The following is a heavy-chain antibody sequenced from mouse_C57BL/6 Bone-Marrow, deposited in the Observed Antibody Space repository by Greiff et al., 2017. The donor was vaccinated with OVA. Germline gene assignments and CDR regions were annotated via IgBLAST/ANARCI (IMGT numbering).Heavy chain of an antibody. V-gene: IGHV5-6*01. CDR3: ARITTVRYYAMDY. Sequence: EVMLVESGGDLVKPGGSLKLSCAASGFTFSSYGMSWVRQTPDKRLAWVATISSGGSYTYYPDSVKGRFTISRDNAKNTLYLQMSSLKSEDTAMYYCARITTVRYYAMDYWGQGTSVTVSS. CDR1: GFTFSSYG. CDR2: ISSGGSYT. J-gene: IGHJ4*01. D-gene: IGHD1-1*01.